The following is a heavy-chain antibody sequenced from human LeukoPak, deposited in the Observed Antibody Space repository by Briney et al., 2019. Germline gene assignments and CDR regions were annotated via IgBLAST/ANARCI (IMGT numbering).Heavy chain of an antibody. CDR3: AQIEDYGDYYFDY. CDR1: GGSISSYY. J-gene: IGHJ4*02. V-gene: IGHV4-59*01. Sequence: SETLSLTCTVSGGSISSYYWSWIRQPPGKGLEWIGYIYYSGSTNYNPSLKSRVTISVDMSKNQFSLKLSSVTAADTAVYYCAQIEDYGDYYFDYWGQGTLVTVSS. CDR2: IYYSGST. D-gene: IGHD4-17*01.